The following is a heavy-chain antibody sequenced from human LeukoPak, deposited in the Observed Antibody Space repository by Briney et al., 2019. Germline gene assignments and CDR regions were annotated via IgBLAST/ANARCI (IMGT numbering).Heavy chain of an antibody. CDR2: IYYTGST. CDR1: GASISSYY. V-gene: IGHV4-59*01. CDR3: ARAGYYYDSSGYYNSAFDI. Sequence: SETLSLTCTVSGASISSYYWSWIRQPPGKGLEWIGYIYYTGSTNYNPSLKSRVTISVDTSKNQFSLKLSSVTAADTAVYYCARAGYYYDSSGYYNSAFDIWGQGTMVTVSS. D-gene: IGHD3-22*01. J-gene: IGHJ3*02.